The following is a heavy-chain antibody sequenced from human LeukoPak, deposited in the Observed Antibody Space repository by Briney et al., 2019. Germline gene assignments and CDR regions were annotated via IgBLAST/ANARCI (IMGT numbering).Heavy chain of an antibody. Sequence: ASVKVSCKASGYTFTSYDINWVRQATGQGLEWMGWMNPKSGNTGYAQKFQGGATMTRNTPINTAYMELSSLRSEDPAVYYCARGRGVFRYFVWLVPEDYWGQGTLVTVSS. CDR2: MNPKSGNT. V-gene: IGHV1-8*01. CDR1: GYTFTSYD. CDR3: ARGRGVFRYFVWLVPEDY. D-gene: IGHD3-9*01. J-gene: IGHJ4*02.